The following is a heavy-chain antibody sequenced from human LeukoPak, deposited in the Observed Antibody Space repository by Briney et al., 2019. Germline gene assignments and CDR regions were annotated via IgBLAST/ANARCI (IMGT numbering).Heavy chain of an antibody. Sequence: GGSLRLSCAASGFTFSSCSMTWVRQAPGKGLEWVSYISSSSSTIYYADSVKGRFTISRDNAKNSLYLQMNSLRAEDTAVYYCARDSGIAVAGGYPWGQGTLVTVSS. CDR3: ARDSGIAVAGGYP. CDR1: GFTFSSCS. J-gene: IGHJ5*02. V-gene: IGHV3-48*01. CDR2: ISSSSSTI. D-gene: IGHD6-19*01.